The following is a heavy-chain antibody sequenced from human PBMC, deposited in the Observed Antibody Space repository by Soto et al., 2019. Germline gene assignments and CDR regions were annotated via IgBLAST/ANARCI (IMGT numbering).Heavy chain of an antibody. J-gene: IGHJ5*02. Sequence: ASVKVSCKASGHTFTGYYMHWVRQAPGQGLEWMGWINPNSGGTNYAQKFQGRVTMTRDTSISTAYMELSRLRSDDTAVYYCARAIFGVVIINWFDPWGQGTLVTVSS. V-gene: IGHV1-2*02. CDR3: ARAIFGVVIINWFDP. CDR2: INPNSGGT. D-gene: IGHD3-3*01. CDR1: GHTFTGYY.